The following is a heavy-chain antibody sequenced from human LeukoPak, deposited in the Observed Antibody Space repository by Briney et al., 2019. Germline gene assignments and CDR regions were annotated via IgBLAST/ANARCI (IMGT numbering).Heavy chain of an antibody. CDR2: IYSAGNT. Sequence: GGSLRLSCTVSGFTVSSNSMSWVRQAPGKGLEWVSFIYSAGNTHYSDSVKGRFTISIDNSKNTLYLQMNSLRAEDTAVYYCARRAGAYTHPYDYWGQGTLVTVSS. CDR3: ARRAGAYTHPYDY. J-gene: IGHJ4*02. CDR1: GFTVSSNS. V-gene: IGHV3-53*01. D-gene: IGHD3-16*01.